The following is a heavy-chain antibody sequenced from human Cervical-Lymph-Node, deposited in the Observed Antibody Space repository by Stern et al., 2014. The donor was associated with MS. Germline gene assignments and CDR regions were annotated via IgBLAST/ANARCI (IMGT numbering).Heavy chain of an antibody. J-gene: IGHJ6*02. CDR2: VSYDGSTK. CDR1: GFTFTSYA. D-gene: IGHD3-16*01. CDR3: ARDYYDYVDYYGLDL. Sequence: VQLEESGGGVVQPGGSLRISCAASGFTFTSYAMHWVRQAPGKGLDWVAAVSYDGSTKYYADSAKGRFPISRDNSKTSVSLQMNSLRADDTAVYYCARDYYDYVDYYGLDLWGQGTTVTVSS. V-gene: IGHV3-30*04.